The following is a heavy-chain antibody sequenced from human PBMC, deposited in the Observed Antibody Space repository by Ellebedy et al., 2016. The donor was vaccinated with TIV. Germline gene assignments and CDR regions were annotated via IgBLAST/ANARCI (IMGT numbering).Heavy chain of an antibody. V-gene: IGHV1-24*01. J-gene: IGHJ4*02. CDR3: ATDFGSSSWLRY. D-gene: IGHD6-13*01. CDR2: FDPEDGET. CDR1: GYTLTELS. Sequence: ASVKVSCXVSGYTLTELSMHWVRQAPGKGLEWMGGFDPEDGETIYAQKFQGRVTMTEDTSTDTAYMELSSLRSEDTAVYYCATDFGSSSWLRYWGQGTLVTVSS.